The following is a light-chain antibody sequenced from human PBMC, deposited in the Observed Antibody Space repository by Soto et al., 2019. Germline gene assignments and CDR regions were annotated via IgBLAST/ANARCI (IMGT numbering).Light chain of an antibody. CDR3: QQSYSTGYT. J-gene: IGKJ2*01. V-gene: IGKV1-39*01. CDR1: RTIIGY. CDR2: AAS. Sequence: DIQMTQSPSSLSASVGDRVTITCRASRTIIGYLNWYQLKPGKAPKLLIYAASSLHSGVPSRFSGSGSGTDFTLTISGLLREEFATYYCQQSYSTGYTVGRGTKVEIK.